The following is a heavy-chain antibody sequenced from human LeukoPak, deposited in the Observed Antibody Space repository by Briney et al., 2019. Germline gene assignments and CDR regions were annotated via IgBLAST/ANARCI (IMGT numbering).Heavy chain of an antibody. V-gene: IGHV1-2*02. J-gene: IGHJ3*02. CDR2: INPNSGGT. Sequence: ASVKVSCKASGYTFTTYYMHWVRQAPGQGLEWMGWINPNSGGTNYAQKFQGRVTMTRDTSISTAYMELSRLRSDDTAVYYCARGVDPYYYDSSGYYSKSDAFDIWGQGTMVTVSS. CDR1: GYTFTTYY. D-gene: IGHD3-22*01. CDR3: ARGVDPYYYDSSGYYSKSDAFDI.